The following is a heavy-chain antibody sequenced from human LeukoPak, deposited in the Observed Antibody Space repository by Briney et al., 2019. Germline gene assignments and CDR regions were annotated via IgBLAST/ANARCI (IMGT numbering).Heavy chain of an antibody. CDR2: MYSVGPT. Sequence: GGSLRLSCAASGFTISANFMGWVRQAPGKGLEWVSIMYSVGPTFYADSVKGRFTISRDPSKNSLDLQMDSLRVDDTAVYYCARDLSGYSYGFGGDLWGQGTLVTVSS. J-gene: IGHJ4*02. D-gene: IGHD5-18*01. CDR1: GFTISANF. CDR3: ARDLSGYSYGFGGDL. V-gene: IGHV3-66*01.